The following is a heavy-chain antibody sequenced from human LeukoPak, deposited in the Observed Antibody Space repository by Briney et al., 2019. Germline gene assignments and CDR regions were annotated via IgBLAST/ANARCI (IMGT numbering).Heavy chain of an antibody. V-gene: IGHV3-74*01. J-gene: IGHJ4*02. CDR2: ICPDGTVT. Sequence: GGSLRLSCAASGFTFSKYALSWVRQAPGKGPMWVSRICPDGTVTNYADSVKARFIISRDNARNTVYLQMNSLRVEDTAVYYCVRDFRSADYWGQGTLVTVSS. CDR1: GFTFSKYA. CDR3: VRDFRSADY.